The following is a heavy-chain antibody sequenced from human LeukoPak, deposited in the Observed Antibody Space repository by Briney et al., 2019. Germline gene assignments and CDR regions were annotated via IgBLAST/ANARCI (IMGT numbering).Heavy chain of an antibody. CDR2: IYYSGST. CDR1: AYSVSSGYY. CDR3: ARHSGDVVVLYYFDY. J-gene: IGHJ4*02. D-gene: IGHD2-15*01. Sequence: SETLSLTCTVSAYSVSSGYYWGWIRQPPGKGLEWIGSIYYSGSTYYNPSLKSRVTISVDTSKNQFSLKLSSVTAADTAVYYCARHSGDVVVLYYFDYWGQGTLVTVSS. V-gene: IGHV4-38-2*02.